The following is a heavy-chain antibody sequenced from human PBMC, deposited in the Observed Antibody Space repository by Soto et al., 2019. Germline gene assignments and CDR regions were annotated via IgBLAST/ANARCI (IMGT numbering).Heavy chain of an antibody. D-gene: IGHD3-16*01. CDR1: GFSLRTRAVG. CDR3: QHSHDLRAFYI. Sequence: SGPTLVNPTQTLTLTCTFPGFSLRTRAVGVGWVRQPPGKALEWLALAYWHDDKRYSPSLKNRLTVTKDTSKHHEVLTMTSMDRVDTATYYCQHSHDLRAFYIWGQGTMVTVSS. CDR2: AYWHDDK. J-gene: IGHJ3*02. V-gene: IGHV2-5*01.